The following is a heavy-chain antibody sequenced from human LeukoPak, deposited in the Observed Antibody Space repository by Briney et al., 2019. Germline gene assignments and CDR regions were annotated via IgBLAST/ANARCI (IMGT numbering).Heavy chain of an antibody. J-gene: IGHJ4*02. V-gene: IGHV4-59*01. CDR3: ARGAAATRDY. CDR1: GGSISGYY. CDR2: IHYSGTT. Sequence: SETLSLTCTVSGGSISGYYWSWIRQPPGKGLEWIGYIHYSGTTDYNPSLKSRVTISVDTSKNRFSLKLTSVTAADTAVYYCARGAAATRDYWGQGILVTVSS. D-gene: IGHD2-15*01.